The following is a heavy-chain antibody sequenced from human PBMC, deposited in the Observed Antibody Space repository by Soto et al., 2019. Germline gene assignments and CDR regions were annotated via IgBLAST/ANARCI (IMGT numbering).Heavy chain of an antibody. Sequence: QVTLKESGPVLVKPTETLTLTCTVSGFSLSNARMGVSWIRQPPGKALEWLAHLFSNDEKSYSTSLQSRLTSSQDTTKSQVVLTMTNMDPVYTATYYCARIYYGSGAYDYWGQGTLVTVSS. J-gene: IGHJ4*02. CDR3: ARIYYGSGAYDY. D-gene: IGHD3-10*01. CDR1: GFSLSNARMG. CDR2: LFSNDEK. V-gene: IGHV2-26*01.